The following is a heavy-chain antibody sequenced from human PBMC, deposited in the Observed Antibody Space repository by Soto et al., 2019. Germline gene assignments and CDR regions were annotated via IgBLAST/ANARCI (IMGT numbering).Heavy chain of an antibody. J-gene: IGHJ4*02. CDR3: ARGRYYGSGSYYNM. V-gene: IGHV4-39*07. Sequence: SETLSLTCTVSGGSTYSSSYYWGWIRQPPGKGLEWIGSIYYSGITYYNPSLKSRVTISVDTSKNQFSLKLSSVTAADTAVYYCARGRYYGSGSYYNMWGQGTLVTVSS. D-gene: IGHD3-10*01. CDR1: GGSTYSSSYY. CDR2: IYYSGIT.